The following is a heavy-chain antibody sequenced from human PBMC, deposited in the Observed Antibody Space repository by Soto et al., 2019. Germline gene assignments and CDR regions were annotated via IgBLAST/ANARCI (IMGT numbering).Heavy chain of an antibody. CDR2: IPGVGITT. V-gene: IGHV3-23*01. CDR3: ASGSGWYRAH. D-gene: IGHD6-19*01. J-gene: IGHJ4*02. CDR1: GFTFSNYA. Sequence: EVQLLESGGGLVQPGGSLRLSCAASGFTFSNYAMTWVRQAPGKGLEWVSGIPGVGITTYYADSVKGRFTISRDNSKNTLYLQLNSLRAEDTAVYYCASGSGWYRAHWSQGPLVSVSS.